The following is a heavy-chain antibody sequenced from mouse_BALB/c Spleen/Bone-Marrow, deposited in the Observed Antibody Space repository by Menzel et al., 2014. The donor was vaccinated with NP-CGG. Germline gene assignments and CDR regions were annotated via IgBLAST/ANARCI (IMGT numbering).Heavy chain of an antibody. CDR1: GFTFTDYY. CDR3: ARDDAMDY. J-gene: IGHJ4*01. CDR2: IRNKANGYTT. V-gene: IGHV7-3*02. Sequence: EVQLVESGGGLVQPGGSLRLSCATSGFTFTDYYMSWVRQPPGKALEWLVFIRNKANGYTTEYSASVKGRFTISRDNSQSILYLQMNTLRAEDSATYYCARDDAMDYWGQGTSVTVSS.